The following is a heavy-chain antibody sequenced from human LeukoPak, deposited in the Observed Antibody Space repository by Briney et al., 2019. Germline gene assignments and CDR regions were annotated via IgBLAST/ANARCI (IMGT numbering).Heavy chain of an antibody. J-gene: IGHJ4*02. D-gene: IGHD3-3*01. CDR3: ARDIRITIFGGYFDY. V-gene: IGHV3-33*01. Sequence: GGSLRLSCAASGFTFSSYGMHWVRQAPGKGLEWVAVIWYDGSNKYYADSVKGRFTISRDNAKNSLYLQMNSLRAEDTAVYYCARDIRITIFGGYFDYWGQGTLVTVSS. CDR2: IWYDGSNK. CDR1: GFTFSSYG.